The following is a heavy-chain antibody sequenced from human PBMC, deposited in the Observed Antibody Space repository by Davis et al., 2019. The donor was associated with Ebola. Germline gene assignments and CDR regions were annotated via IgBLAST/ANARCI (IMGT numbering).Heavy chain of an antibody. CDR3: ARDLYYNSLDH. CDR1: GFTFTSSA. V-gene: IGHV1-58*01. Sequence: AASVKVSCKASGFTFTSSAVQWVRQARGQRLEWIGWIVVGSGNTNYAQKFQERVTITRDMSTSTAYMELSSLRAEDTAMYYCARDLYYNSLDHWGQGTLVTVSS. J-gene: IGHJ4*02. D-gene: IGHD3-3*01. CDR2: IVVGSGNT.